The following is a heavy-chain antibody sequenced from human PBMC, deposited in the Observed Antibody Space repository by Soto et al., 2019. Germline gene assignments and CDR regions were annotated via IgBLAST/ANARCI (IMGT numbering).Heavy chain of an antibody. D-gene: IGHD6-19*01. CDR3: ARAKAVGKYFQH. V-gene: IGHV3-21*01. CDR1: GFTFSSYS. J-gene: IGHJ1*01. CDR2: ISSSSSYI. Sequence: GGSLRLSCAASGFTFSSYSMNWVRQAPGKGLEWVSSISSSSSYIYYADSVKGRFTISRDNAKNSLYLQMNSLRAEDTAVYYCARAKAVGKYFQHWGQGTLVTVSS.